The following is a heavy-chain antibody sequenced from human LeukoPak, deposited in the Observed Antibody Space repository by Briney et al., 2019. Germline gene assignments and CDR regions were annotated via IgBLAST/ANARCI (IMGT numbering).Heavy chain of an antibody. J-gene: IGHJ5*02. CDR2: INPNSGGT. D-gene: IGHD2-2*01. V-gene: IGHV1-2*02. CDR1: GYTFTSYY. CDR3: ARGGYCSSTSCGWFDP. Sequence: ASVKVSCKASGYTFTSYYMHWVRQAPGQGLEWMGWINPNSGGTNYAQKFQGRVTMTRDTSISTAYMELSRLRSDDTAVYYCARGGYCSSTSCGWFDPWGQGTLVTVSS.